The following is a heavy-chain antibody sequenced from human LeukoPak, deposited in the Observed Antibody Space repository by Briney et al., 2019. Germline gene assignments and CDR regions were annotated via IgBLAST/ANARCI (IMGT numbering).Heavy chain of an antibody. J-gene: IGHJ4*02. CDR2: IGTAGDT. Sequence: PGRCLRLSCAASGFTFSRYDMHWVRQDTGKRLEWVSAIGTAGDTYYPGSVKGRFIISREDAKNSLYLQMNSLRAGDTAVYYCVRGPSYDYWGQGTLVTVSS. CDR3: VRGPSYDY. CDR1: GFTFSRYD. D-gene: IGHD1-26*01. V-gene: IGHV3-13*01.